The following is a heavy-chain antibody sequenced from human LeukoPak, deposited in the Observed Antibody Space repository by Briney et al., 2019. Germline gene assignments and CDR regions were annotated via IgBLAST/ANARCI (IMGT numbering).Heavy chain of an antibody. CDR1: GFTFSSYA. V-gene: IGHV3-66*01. CDR2: IYSGGST. J-gene: IGHJ4*02. CDR3: ARWENYYDSSGLDY. Sequence: GGSLRLSCAASGFTFSSYAMSWVRQAPGKGLEWVSVIYSGGSTYYADSVKGRFTISRDNSKNTLYLQMNSLRAEDTAVYYCARWENYYDSSGLDYWGQGTLVTVSS. D-gene: IGHD3-22*01.